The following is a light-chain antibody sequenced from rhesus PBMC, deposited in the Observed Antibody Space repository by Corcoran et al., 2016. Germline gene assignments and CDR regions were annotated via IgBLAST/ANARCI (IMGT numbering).Light chain of an antibody. CDR2: EAS. J-gene: IGKJ2*01. V-gene: IGKV1S8*01. CDR3: QHYYSPPYA. CDR1: QDITND. Sequence: DIQMTQSPSSLSASVGDRITITCRASQDITNDLAWYQQKPGGSLNFLIDEASSLQSGIPSRFSGSGSGTDFTLTISSLQSEDFATYFCQHYYSPPYAFGQGTKVEIK.